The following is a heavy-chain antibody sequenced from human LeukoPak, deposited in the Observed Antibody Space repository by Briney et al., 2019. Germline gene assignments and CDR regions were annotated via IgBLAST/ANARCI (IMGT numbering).Heavy chain of an antibody. CDR2: ISYDGSNK. CDR1: GXTFSSYG. J-gene: IGHJ4*02. D-gene: IGHD2-15*01. V-gene: IGHV3-30*03. CDR3: ATLVD. Sequence: GGSLRLSCAASGXTFSSYGMHWVRQAPGKGLEWVAVISYDGSNKYYAASVKGRFTISRDNSKNTLYLQMNSLRAEDTAVYYCATLVDWGQGTLVTVSS.